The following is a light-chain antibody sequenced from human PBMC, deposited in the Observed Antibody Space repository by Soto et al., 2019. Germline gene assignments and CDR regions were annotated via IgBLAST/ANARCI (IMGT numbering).Light chain of an antibody. CDR3: QQYGRSPFT. Sequence: EIVLTQSPGTLSLSPGERATLSCRASQRITNNFLAWFQQKPGLAPRLLIHGASTRASGDPDRFSGGGSGTDFVRTISLLEPEDFAVYYCQQYGRSPFTFGQGTKLQSK. J-gene: IGKJ2*01. CDR2: GAS. V-gene: IGKV3-20*01. CDR1: QRITNNF.